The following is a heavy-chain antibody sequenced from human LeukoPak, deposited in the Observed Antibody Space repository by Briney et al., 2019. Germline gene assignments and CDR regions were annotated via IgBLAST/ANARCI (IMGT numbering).Heavy chain of an antibody. Sequence: GGALRLSCAASGFTFSSYSMNWVGQAPGKGLEGGSSISSSSSYIYYADSVKGRFTISRDNAKNSLYLQMNSLRAEDTAVYYCARAWQDIVVVPAAIGYWGQGTLVTVSS. CDR3: ARAWQDIVVVPAAIGY. D-gene: IGHD2-2*01. J-gene: IGHJ4*02. V-gene: IGHV3-21*01. CDR1: GFTFSSYS. CDR2: ISSSSSYI.